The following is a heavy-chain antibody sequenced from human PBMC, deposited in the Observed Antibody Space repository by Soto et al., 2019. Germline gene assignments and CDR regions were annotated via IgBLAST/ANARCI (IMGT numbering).Heavy chain of an antibody. V-gene: IGHV1-18*01. CDR2: ISAHNDNT. D-gene: IGHD5-12*01. J-gene: IGHJ5*02. Sequence: GASVKLSSKVSGFASTNYGISWVRQAPGQGLEWMGWISAHNDNTYYAQKFQGRVTMTTDTSTSTAYMELRSLRSDDTAVYYCAGQIYSGYSWFDPWGQGTLVTVSS. CDR3: AGQIYSGYSWFDP. CDR1: GFASTNYG.